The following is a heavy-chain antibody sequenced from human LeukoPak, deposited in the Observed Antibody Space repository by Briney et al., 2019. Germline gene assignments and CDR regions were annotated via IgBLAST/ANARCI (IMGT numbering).Heavy chain of an antibody. Sequence: EGSLRLSCAASGFTFSSYSMNWVRQAPGKGLEWVSSISSSSYIYYADSVKGRFTISRDNAKNSLYLQMNSLRAEDTAVYYCARDRYSSGWMTFDYWGQGTLVTVSS. J-gene: IGHJ4*02. V-gene: IGHV3-21*01. CDR2: ISSSSYI. CDR3: ARDRYSSGWMTFDY. D-gene: IGHD6-19*01. CDR1: GFTFSSYS.